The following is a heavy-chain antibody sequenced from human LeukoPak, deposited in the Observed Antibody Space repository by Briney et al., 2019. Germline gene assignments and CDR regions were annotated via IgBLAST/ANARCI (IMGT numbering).Heavy chain of an antibody. J-gene: IGHJ4*02. CDR3: ARESVAAAGREFDY. Sequence: GGSLRLSCAASGFTFSNYEMNWVRQAPGKGLEWVSYIRSSGSSIYYADSVKGRFTISRDNAKNSLYLQMNSLRAEDTAVYYCARESVAAAGREFDYWGQGTLVTVSS. D-gene: IGHD6-13*01. V-gene: IGHV3-48*03. CDR2: IRSSGSSI. CDR1: GFTFSNYE.